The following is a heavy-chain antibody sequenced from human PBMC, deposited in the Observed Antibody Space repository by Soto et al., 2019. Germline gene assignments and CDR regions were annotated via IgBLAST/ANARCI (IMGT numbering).Heavy chain of an antibody. CDR1: GFSLSTSGVG. CDR3: AQYYSSSSSFHY. V-gene: IGHV2-5*01. J-gene: IGHJ4*02. Sequence: QITLKESGPTLVKPTQTLTLTCTFSGFSLSTSGVGVGWIRQPPGKALEWLALIHWNDDKRYSPSLKRRLTVTKDTSKNQVVLTMANMDPVDTATYYCAQYYSSSSSFHYWDQGTLVTVSS. D-gene: IGHD6-6*01. CDR2: IHWNDDK.